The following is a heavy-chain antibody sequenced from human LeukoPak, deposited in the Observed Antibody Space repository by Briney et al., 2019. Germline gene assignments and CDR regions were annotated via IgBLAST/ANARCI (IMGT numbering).Heavy chain of an antibody. Sequence: SGGSLRLSCAASGFTVSSNYMSWVRQAPGKGLEWVSVIYSGGSTYYADSVKGQFTISRDNSKNTLYLQMNSLRAEDTAVYYCARLFSSGWYPDYYYGMDVWGQGTTVTVSS. V-gene: IGHV3-53*01. CDR1: GFTVSSNY. J-gene: IGHJ6*02. CDR3: ARLFSSGWYPDYYYGMDV. D-gene: IGHD6-19*01. CDR2: IYSGGST.